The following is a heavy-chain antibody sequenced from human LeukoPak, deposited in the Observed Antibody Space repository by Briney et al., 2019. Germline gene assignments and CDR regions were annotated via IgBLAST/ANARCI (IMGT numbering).Heavy chain of an antibody. V-gene: IGHV4-61*09. CDR2: IHISGST. D-gene: IGHD6-13*01. J-gene: IGHJ4*02. CDR1: GGSISSGSYC. CDR3: ARALVRRARGGFDY. Sequence: SETLSLTCTVSGGSISSGSYCWSWIRQPAGKGLEWIGHIHISGSTNYNSSLKSRGTISVDTSKNQFSLKLSSVTAADTAVYYCARALVRRARGGFDYWGQGTLVTVSS.